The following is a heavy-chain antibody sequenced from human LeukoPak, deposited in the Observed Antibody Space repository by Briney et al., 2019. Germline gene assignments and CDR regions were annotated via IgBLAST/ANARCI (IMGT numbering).Heavy chain of an antibody. J-gene: IGHJ4*02. CDR3: ARGPNSSGWYVNY. Sequence: SETLSLTCAVYGGSFSGYYWSWIRRPPGKGLEWIGEINHSGSTNYNPSLKSRVTISVDTSENQFSLKLSSVTAADTAVYYCARGPNSSGWYVNYWGQGTLVTVSS. CDR2: INHSGST. CDR1: GGSFSGYY. D-gene: IGHD6-19*01. V-gene: IGHV4-34*01.